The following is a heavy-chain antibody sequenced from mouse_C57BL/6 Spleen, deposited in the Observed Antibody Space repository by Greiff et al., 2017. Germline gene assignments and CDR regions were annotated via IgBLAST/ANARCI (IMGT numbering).Heavy chain of an antibody. V-gene: IGHV1-64*01. D-gene: IGHD4-1*01. Sequence: QVQLQQPGAELVKPGASVKLSCKASGYTFTSYWMHWVKQRPGQGLEWIGMIHPNSGSTNYNEKFKSKATLTVDKSSSTAYMQLSSLTSEDSAVXYCAREGLPELGCAYWGQGTLGTVSA. J-gene: IGHJ3*01. CDR2: IHPNSGST. CDR3: AREGLPELGCAY. CDR1: GYTFTSYW.